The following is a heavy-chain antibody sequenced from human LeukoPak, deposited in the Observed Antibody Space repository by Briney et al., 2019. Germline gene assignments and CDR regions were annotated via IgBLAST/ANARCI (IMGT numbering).Heavy chain of an antibody. V-gene: IGHV4-38-2*02. CDR2: IYHSGST. Sequence: SETLSLTCTVSGYSISSGYYWGWIRQPPGKGLESIGNIYHSGSTYYNPSLKSRVTMSRDTSKNQFSLNLNSVTATDTAVYYCARECSSTTCYTRSFDPWGQGTLVTVSS. CDR1: GYSISSGYY. J-gene: IGHJ5*02. CDR3: ARECSSTTCYTRSFDP. D-gene: IGHD2-2*02.